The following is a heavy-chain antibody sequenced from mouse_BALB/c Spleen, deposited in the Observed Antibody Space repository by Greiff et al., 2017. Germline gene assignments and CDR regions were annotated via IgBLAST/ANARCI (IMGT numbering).Heavy chain of an antibody. D-gene: IGHD2-4*01. CDR3: ARRGGLRPYYFDY. V-gene: IGHV1-7*01. CDR2: INPSTGYT. J-gene: IGHJ2*01. CDR1: GYTFTSYW. Sequence: QVQLQQSGAELAKPGASVKMSCKASGYTFTSYWMHWVKQRPGQGLEWIGYINPSTGYTEYNQKFKDKATLTADKSSSTAYMQLSSLTSEDSAVYYCARRGGLRPYYFDYWGQGTTRTVSS.